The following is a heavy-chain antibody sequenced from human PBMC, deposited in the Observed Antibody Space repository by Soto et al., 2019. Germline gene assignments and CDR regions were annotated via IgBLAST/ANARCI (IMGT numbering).Heavy chain of an antibody. CDR2: ISAYNGNT. V-gene: IGHV1-18*01. Sequence: QVQLGQSGAEVKKPGASVKVSCKASGYTFASYAISWMRQAPGQGIEWMGWISAYNGNTNYAQKLQGRVTMTTDTSTSTAYRELRSLRCDDTAVYYCARDPPPPDYWGQGTLVTVSS. CDR1: GYTFASYA. CDR3: ARDPPPPDY. J-gene: IGHJ4*02.